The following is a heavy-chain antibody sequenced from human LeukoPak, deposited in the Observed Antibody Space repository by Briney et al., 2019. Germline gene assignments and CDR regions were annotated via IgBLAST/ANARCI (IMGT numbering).Heavy chain of an antibody. CDR3: AREPYSSGWYRGGAFDI. J-gene: IGHJ3*02. CDR2: ISTSSSYI. Sequence: TPGGSLRLSCAASGFTFDDYGMSWVRQAPGKGLEWVSSISTSSSYIYYADSVKGRFTISRDNAKNSLYLQMNSLRAEDTAVYYCAREPYSSGWYRGGAFDIWGQGTMVTVSS. V-gene: IGHV3-21*01. CDR1: GFTFDDYG. D-gene: IGHD6-19*01.